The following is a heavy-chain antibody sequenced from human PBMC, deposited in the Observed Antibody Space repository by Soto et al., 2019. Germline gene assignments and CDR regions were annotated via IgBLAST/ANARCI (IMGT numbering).Heavy chain of an antibody. V-gene: IGHV1-18*01. CDR3: AKNGQQPYHYNVLDF. Sequence: ASVKVSCKASGYTFTSYGISWVRRAPGQGLEWMGWISAYNGNTNYAQKLQGRVTMTTDTSTSTAYMELRSLRSDDTAVYYCAKNGQQPYHYNVLDFWAQGTKVPVSS. CDR2: ISAYNGNT. D-gene: IGHD6-13*01. CDR1: GYTFTSYG. J-gene: IGHJ6*02.